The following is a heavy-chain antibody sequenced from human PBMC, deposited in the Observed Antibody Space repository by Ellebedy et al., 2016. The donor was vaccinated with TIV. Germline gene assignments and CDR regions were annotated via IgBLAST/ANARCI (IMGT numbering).Heavy chain of an antibody. J-gene: IGHJ4*02. D-gene: IGHD1-26*01. CDR1: GFTVSGYW. Sequence: GESLKISCAASGFTVSGYWMHWVRQVPGKGLVWLSRINTDGSSTSYADLVEGRFTISRDNAKNTVYLQMDRLRAEDTAVYHCTRRMGWDWGQGTLVTVSS. CDR3: TRRMGWD. CDR2: INTDGSST. V-gene: IGHV3-74*01.